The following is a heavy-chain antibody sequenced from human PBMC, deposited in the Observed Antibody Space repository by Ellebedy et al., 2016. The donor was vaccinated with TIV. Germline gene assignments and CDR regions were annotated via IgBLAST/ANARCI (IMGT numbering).Heavy chain of an antibody. CDR1: GFTFSPYA. V-gene: IGHV3-23*01. Sequence: GESLKISCAAPGFTFSPYAMAWVRQAPGKGLAWVSGNVCCRAQQYAHSVKGRFTIARDNYKRTVDLQLNSLRDDDTAVYFCAKDRTPGDGYWVFDNWGQGTLVTVSS. D-gene: IGHD5-18*01. CDR3: AKDRTPGDGYWVFDN. J-gene: IGHJ4*02. CDR2: NVCCRA.